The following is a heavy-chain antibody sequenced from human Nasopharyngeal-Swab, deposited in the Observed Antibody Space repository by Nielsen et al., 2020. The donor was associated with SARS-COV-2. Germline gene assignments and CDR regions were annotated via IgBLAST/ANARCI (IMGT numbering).Heavy chain of an antibody. V-gene: IGHV1-46*01. CDR3: ARGGDPREVVAATDCFDP. Sequence: WVRRAPGQGLDWMGIINPGGGRARYSQNFQGRVTMTRDTSTSTVYMELSSLRSEDTAVYYCARGGDPREVVAATDCFDPWGQGTLVTVSS. D-gene: IGHD2-15*01. CDR2: INPGGGRA. J-gene: IGHJ5*02.